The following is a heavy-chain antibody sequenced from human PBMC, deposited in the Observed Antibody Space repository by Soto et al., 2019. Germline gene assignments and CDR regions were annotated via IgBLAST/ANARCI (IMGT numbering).Heavy chain of an antibody. CDR3: ARGTRDLYAFDI. V-gene: IGHV4-34*01. J-gene: IGHJ3*02. CDR2: INHSGST. Sequence: SETLSLTCAVYGGSFSGYYWSWIRQPPGKGLEWIGEINHSGSTNYNPSLKSRVTISVDTSKNQFSLKLSSVTAADTAVYYCARGTRDLYAFDIWGQGTMVTVSS. CDR1: GGSFSGYY.